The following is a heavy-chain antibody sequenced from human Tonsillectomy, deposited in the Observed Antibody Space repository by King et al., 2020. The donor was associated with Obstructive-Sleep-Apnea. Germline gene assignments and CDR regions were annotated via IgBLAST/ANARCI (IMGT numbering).Heavy chain of an antibody. Sequence: QVQLVESGAEVKKPGASVEVSCKASGYIFTNNHMHWVRQAPVQGLEWVGIINPKNGDTRYAPRFRGRGTMTSDTPTSTVYMELSSLRSEDTAVYFCVRDYSNYWTFDFWGPGTLVTVSS. CDR3: VRDYSNYWTFDF. CDR1: GYIFTNNH. J-gene: IGHJ4*02. CDR2: INPKNGDT. V-gene: IGHV1-46*03. D-gene: IGHD5-24*01.